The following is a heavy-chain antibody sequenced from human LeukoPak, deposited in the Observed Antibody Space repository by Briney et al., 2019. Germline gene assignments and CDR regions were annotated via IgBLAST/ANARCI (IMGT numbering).Heavy chain of an antibody. V-gene: IGHV3-48*04. Sequence: GGSLRLSCAASGFTFSTYSMNWVRQTPGKGLEWVAYISSSSTTILYADSVKGRLTISRDNAKNSLYLEMNSLRVEDTALYYCAKDYSSGWFNAFDIWGQGTMVTVSS. J-gene: IGHJ3*02. D-gene: IGHD6-19*01. CDR3: AKDYSSGWFNAFDI. CDR1: GFTFSTYS. CDR2: ISSSSTTI.